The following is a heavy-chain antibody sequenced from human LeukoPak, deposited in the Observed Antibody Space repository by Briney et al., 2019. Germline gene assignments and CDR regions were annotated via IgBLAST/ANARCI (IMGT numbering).Heavy chain of an antibody. CDR2: IYYSGST. CDR3: ARGTRYYDFWSGPWAGYYFDY. D-gene: IGHD3-3*01. V-gene: IGHV4-30-4*01. J-gene: IGHJ4*02. Sequence: PSQTLSLTCTVSGGSISSGDYYWSWIRQPPGKGLEWIGYIYYSGSTYYNPSLKSRVTISVDTSKNQFSLKLSSVTAADTAVYYCARGTRYYDFWSGPWAGYYFDYWGQGTLVTVSS. CDR1: GGSISSGDYY.